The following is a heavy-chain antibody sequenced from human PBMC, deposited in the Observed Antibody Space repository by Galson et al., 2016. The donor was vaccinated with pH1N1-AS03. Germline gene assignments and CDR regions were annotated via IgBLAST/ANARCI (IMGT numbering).Heavy chain of an antibody. Sequence: SLRLSCAVSGVTVNGNYMSWVRQAPGKGLEWVSVIYSEGRTYYAGSVKGRFTISRDNSDNTLYLQMNNLRPEDTAVYYCARDGYVGRIGYWGQGTLVTVSS. CDR1: GVTVNGNY. V-gene: IGHV3-53*01. CDR3: ARDGYVGRIGY. CDR2: IYSEGRT. J-gene: IGHJ4*02. D-gene: IGHD6-13*01.